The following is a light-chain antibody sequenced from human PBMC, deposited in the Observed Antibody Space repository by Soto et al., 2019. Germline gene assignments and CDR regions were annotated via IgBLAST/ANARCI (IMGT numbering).Light chain of an antibody. CDR1: SSDVGGYNY. CDR2: DVS. Sequence: QSALTQPASVSGSPGQSITISCTGTSSDVGGYNYVSWYQQHPGKAPKLMIYDVSHRPSGVSNRFSGSKSGNTASLTISGLQAEDEADYYCSLYTSSSTYVFGTGTKLTVL. J-gene: IGLJ1*01. V-gene: IGLV2-14*01. CDR3: SLYTSSSTYV.